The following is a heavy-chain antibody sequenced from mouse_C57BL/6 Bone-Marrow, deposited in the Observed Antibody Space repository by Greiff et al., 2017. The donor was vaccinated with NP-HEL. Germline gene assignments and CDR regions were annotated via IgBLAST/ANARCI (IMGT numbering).Heavy chain of an antibody. Sequence: EAGGGLVQPKGSLKLSCAASGFSFNTYAMNWVRQAPGKGLEWVARIRSKSNNYATYYADSVKDRFTISRDDSESMLYLQMNNLKTEDTAMYYCVRYGNYLSYWYFDVWGTGTTVTVSS. V-gene: IGHV10-1*01. D-gene: IGHD2-10*02. J-gene: IGHJ1*03. CDR1: GFSFNTYA. CDR3: VRYGNYLSYWYFDV. CDR2: IRSKSNNYAT.